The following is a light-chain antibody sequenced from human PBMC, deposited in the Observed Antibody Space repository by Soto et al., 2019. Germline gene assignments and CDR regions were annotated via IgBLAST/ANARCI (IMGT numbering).Light chain of an antibody. Sequence: QSALTQPPSASGSPGQSVTISCTGTSSDVGGYTYVSWYQQHPGKAPKLMIYEVSKRPSGVPDRFSGSKSGNTASLTVSGLQAEDEADYYCSSYAGTTPYVFGTGTKVTVL. V-gene: IGLV2-8*01. J-gene: IGLJ1*01. CDR2: EVS. CDR3: SSYAGTTPYV. CDR1: SSDVGGYTY.